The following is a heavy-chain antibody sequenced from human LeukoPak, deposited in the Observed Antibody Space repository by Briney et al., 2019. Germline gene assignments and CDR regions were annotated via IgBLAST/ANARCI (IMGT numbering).Heavy chain of an antibody. CDR1: GFTFSSYA. CDR2: IYSGGST. D-gene: IGHD4-17*01. J-gene: IGHJ4*02. V-gene: IGHV3-23*01. CDR3: VKGYGDYVSCFDY. Sequence: GGSLRLSCAASGFTFSSYAMSCVRQAPGKGLEWVSVIYSGGSTYYADSVKGRFTISRDNSKNTLYLQMNSLRAEDTAVYYCVKGYGDYVSCFDYWGQGTLVTVSS.